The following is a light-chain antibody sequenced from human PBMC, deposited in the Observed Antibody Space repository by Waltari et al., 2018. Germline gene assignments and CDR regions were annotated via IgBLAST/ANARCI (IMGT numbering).Light chain of an antibody. CDR2: EDN. V-gene: IGLV2-23*01. CDR1: SSDVGRYNL. J-gene: IGLJ3*02. Sequence: QSALTQPASVSGSPGQSITISCTGTSSDVGRYNLVSWYQQHPGKAPKLRIYEDNKRPSGVSNRFSGSKSGNMASLTISGLQAEDEADYYCCSYAGSAIWVFGGGTKLTVL. CDR3: CSYAGSAIWV.